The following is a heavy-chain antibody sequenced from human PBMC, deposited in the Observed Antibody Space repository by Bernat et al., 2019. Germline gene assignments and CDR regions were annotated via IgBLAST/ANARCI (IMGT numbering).Heavy chain of an antibody. J-gene: IGHJ3*02. Sequence: EVQLLESGGGLVQPGGSLRLSCAASGFTFSSYWMHWVRQAPGKGLVWVSRINSDGSSTTYADSVKGRFTISRDNAKNTLYLQMNSLRAEDTAVYYCARGYCSGGSCYSGDAFDIWGQGTIVTVSS. V-gene: IGHV3-74*02. D-gene: IGHD2-15*01. CDR1: GFTFSSYW. CDR3: ARGYCSGGSCYSGDAFDI. CDR2: INSDGSST.